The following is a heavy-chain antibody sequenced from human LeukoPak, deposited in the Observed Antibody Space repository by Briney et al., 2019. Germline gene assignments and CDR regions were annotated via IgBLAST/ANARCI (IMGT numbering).Heavy chain of an antibody. J-gene: IGHJ5*02. Sequence: RTSETLSLTCTVSGGSISSYYWSWIRQPAGKGLEWIGRIYTSGSTNYNPSLKSRVTMSVDTSKNPFSLKLSSVTAADTALYYCARARGGSSWQNWFDPWGQGTLVTVSS. CDR1: GGSISSYY. D-gene: IGHD6-13*01. V-gene: IGHV4-4*07. CDR2: IYTSGST. CDR3: ARARGGSSWQNWFDP.